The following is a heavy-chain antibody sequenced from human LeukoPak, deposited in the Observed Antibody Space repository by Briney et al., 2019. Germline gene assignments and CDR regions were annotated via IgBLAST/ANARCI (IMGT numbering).Heavy chain of an antibody. CDR3: ASATTGGKVSYYYYMDV. CDR2: ITPNSGGT. J-gene: IGHJ6*03. D-gene: IGHD4-17*01. CDR1: GYTFTGYN. Sequence: AASVKASCKASGYTFTGYNMHWVRQAPGQGLEWMGWITPNSGGTNYAQKFQGRVTMTRDTSISTAYMELSRLRSDDTAVYYCASATTGGKVSYYYYMDVWGKGTTVTVSS. V-gene: IGHV1-2*02.